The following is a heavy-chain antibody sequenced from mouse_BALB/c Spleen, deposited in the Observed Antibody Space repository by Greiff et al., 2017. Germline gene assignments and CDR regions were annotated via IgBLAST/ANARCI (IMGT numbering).Heavy chain of an antibody. J-gene: IGHJ2*01. Sequence: DVQLVESGGGLVKPGGSLKLSCAASGFTFSDYYMYWVRQTPEKRLEWVATISDGGSYTYYPDSVKGRFTISRDNAKNNLYLQMSSLKSEDTAMYYCARGDYYGPYYFDYWGQGTTLTVSS. V-gene: IGHV5-4*02. D-gene: IGHD1-2*01. CDR3: ARGDYYGPYYFDY. CDR1: GFTFSDYY. CDR2: ISDGGSYT.